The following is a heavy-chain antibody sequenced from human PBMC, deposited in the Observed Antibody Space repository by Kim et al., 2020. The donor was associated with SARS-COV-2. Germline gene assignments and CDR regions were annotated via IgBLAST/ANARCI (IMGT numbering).Heavy chain of an antibody. D-gene: IGHD6-13*01. CDR1: GFTFRTYA. J-gene: IGHJ4*02. Sequence: GGSLRLSCAASGFTFRTYAMTWVRQAPGKGLEWVSGISGGGGGTYYADSVKGRFTISRDNSKNTLYLQMNSLRAEDTAIYYCAKARIAAAGEFDYWGQGSLVTVSS. CDR2: ISGGGGGT. CDR3: AKARIAAAGEFDY. V-gene: IGHV3-23*01.